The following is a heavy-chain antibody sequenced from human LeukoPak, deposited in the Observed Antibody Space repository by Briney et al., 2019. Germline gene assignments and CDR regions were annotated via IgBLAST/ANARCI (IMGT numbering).Heavy chain of an antibody. D-gene: IGHD3-22*01. CDR1: GFLLNTRGVG. V-gene: IGHV2-5*02. CDR2: TYWDDDR. CDR3: AHRKHYYDSSVFDT. J-gene: IGHJ5*02. Sequence: SGPTLANPTHTLTLTCTFSGFLLNTRGVGVGWIRQPPGRALELLALTYWDDDRRYSPSLKSRLTITKDTSKNQVVLTMTNMDPEDTATYFWAHRKHYYDSSVFDTWGQGTLVTVSS.